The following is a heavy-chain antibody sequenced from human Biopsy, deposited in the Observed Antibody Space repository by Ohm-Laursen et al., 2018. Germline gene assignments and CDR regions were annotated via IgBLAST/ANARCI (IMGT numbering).Heavy chain of an antibody. CDR2: ILYRGST. CDR1: GGSISNNNYY. Sequence: GTLSLTCPVSGGSISNNNYYWGWIRQPPGKGLEWIGSILYRGSTHYKPSLKSRVNISVDTSKNQFSLKLNSVTAADTAVYYCARDYDTSGYYYVSWGQGTLVTVSS. J-gene: IGHJ5*02. CDR3: ARDYDTSGYYYVS. V-gene: IGHV4-39*01. D-gene: IGHD3-22*01.